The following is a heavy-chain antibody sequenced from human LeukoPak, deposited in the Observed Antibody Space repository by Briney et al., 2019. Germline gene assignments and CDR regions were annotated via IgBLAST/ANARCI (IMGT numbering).Heavy chain of an antibody. Sequence: ASVTVSCKASGYTFTIYAMHWVRQAPGQRLEWMGWINAGNGNTKYSQKFQGRVTITRDTSASTAYMELSSLRSEDTAVYYCASSGSGDDAFDIWGQGTMVTVSS. CDR2: INAGNGNT. D-gene: IGHD3-10*01. V-gene: IGHV1-3*01. CDR3: ASSGSGDDAFDI. J-gene: IGHJ3*02. CDR1: GYTFTIYA.